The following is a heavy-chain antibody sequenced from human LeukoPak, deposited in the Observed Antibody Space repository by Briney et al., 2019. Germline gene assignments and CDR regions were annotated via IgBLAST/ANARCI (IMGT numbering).Heavy chain of an antibody. CDR3: ARDRHIVVVTAIPTFDY. D-gene: IGHD2-21*02. V-gene: IGHV3-30-3*01. Sequence: GGSLRLSCAASGFTFSSYAMHWVRQAPGKGLEWVAVISYDGSNKYYADSVKGRFTISRDNSKNTLYLQMNSLRAEDTAVYYCARDRHIVVVTAIPTFDYWGQGTLVTVSS. J-gene: IGHJ4*02. CDR2: ISYDGSNK. CDR1: GFTFSSYA.